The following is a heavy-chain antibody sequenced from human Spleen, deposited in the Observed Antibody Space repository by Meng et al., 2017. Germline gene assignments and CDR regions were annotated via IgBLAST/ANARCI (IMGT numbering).Heavy chain of an antibody. CDR1: GFTFSSYS. CDR2: ISSSSSYI. V-gene: IGHV3-21*01. J-gene: IGHJ4*02. Sequence: GGSLRLSCAASGFTFSSYSMNWVRQAPGKGLEWVSSISSSSSYIYYADSVKGRFTISRDNAKNSLYLQMNSLRAEDTAVYYCARAPLGYSSGWYAGGVDYWGQGTLVTVSS. CDR3: ARAPLGYSSGWYAGGVDY. D-gene: IGHD6-19*01.